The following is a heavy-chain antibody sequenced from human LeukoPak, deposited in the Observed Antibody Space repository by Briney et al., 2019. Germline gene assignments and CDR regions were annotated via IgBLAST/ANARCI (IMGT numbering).Heavy chain of an antibody. D-gene: IGHD3-9*01. Sequence: SETLSLTCAVYGGSFSGYYWSWIRQPPGKGLEWIGEINHSGSTNYNPSLKSRVTISVDTSKNQFSLKLSSVTAADTAVYYCARDILPGFWGQGTLVTVSS. CDR2: INHSGST. V-gene: IGHV4-34*01. CDR1: GGSFSGYY. J-gene: IGHJ4*02. CDR3: ARDILPGF.